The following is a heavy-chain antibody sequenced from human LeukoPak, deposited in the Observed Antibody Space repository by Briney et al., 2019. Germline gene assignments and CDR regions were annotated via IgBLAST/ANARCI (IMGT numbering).Heavy chain of an antibody. CDR3: ARVDGYSGYAPADYFDY. D-gene: IGHD5-12*01. CDR2: IYHSGST. J-gene: IGHJ4*02. Sequence: PSETLSLTCAVSGGSISSSNWWSWIRQPPGKGLEWIGEIYHSGSTNYNPSLKSRVTISVDTSKNQFSLKLSSVTAADTAVYYCARVDGYSGYAPADYFDYWGQGTLVTVSS. V-gene: IGHV4-4*02. CDR1: GGSISSSNW.